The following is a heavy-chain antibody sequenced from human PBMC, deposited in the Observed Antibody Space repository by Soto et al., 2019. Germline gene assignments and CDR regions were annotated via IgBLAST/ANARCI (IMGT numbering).Heavy chain of an antibody. V-gene: IGHV1-69*01. CDR2: IIPIFGTA. CDR3: ARGWGYDSTDYYYAY. Sequence: QVQLVQSGAEVRKPGSSVRVSCKASGGSFNRHTISWVRQAPGQGLEWMGGIIPIFGTANHAQKFPGRVTIIADESPSTVYMELSSLRSDDTAIYYCARGWGYDSTDYYYAYWGQGTLVIVSS. D-gene: IGHD3-22*01. J-gene: IGHJ4*02. CDR1: GGSFNRHT.